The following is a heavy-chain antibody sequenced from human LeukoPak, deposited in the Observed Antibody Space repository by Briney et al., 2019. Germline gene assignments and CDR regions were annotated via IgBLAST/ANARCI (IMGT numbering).Heavy chain of an antibody. Sequence: GGSLRLSCAASGSTFSSYAMHWVRQAPGKGLEWVAVISYDGSNKYYADSVKGRFTISRDNSKNTLYLQMNSLRAEDTAVYYCASGYDILTGALPTDPYGMDVWGQGTTVTVSS. J-gene: IGHJ6*02. V-gene: IGHV3-30-3*01. CDR3: ASGYDILTGALPTDPYGMDV. CDR2: ISYDGSNK. D-gene: IGHD3-9*01. CDR1: GSTFSSYA.